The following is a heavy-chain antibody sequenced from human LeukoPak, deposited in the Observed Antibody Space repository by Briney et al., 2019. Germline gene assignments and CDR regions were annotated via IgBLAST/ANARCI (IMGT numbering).Heavy chain of an antibody. V-gene: IGHV3-23*01. Sequence: PGGSLRLSCAASGFTFSTFAMSWVRQAPGKGLEWISGISSSGRSTYYADSVKGRFTISRDNSKNTLYLQMNSLRAEDTAVYYCATGGVIITNFDCWGQGTLVTVSS. D-gene: IGHD3-10*01. CDR1: GFTFSTFA. CDR3: ATGGVIITNFDC. J-gene: IGHJ4*02. CDR2: ISSSGRST.